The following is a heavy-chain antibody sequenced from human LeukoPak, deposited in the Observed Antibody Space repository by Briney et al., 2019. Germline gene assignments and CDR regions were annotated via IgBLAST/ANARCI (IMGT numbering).Heavy chain of an antibody. V-gene: IGHV3-7*01. CDR1: GFTFSTSW. Sequence: GGSLRLSCAASGFTFSTSWMTWIRQAPGTGLEWVANIKRDGSETYYGDSVKGRFTISRDNAKNTLYLQMNSLRAEDTAVYYCARAGIAAAGTDYWGQGTLVTVSS. D-gene: IGHD6-13*01. CDR3: ARAGIAAAGTDY. J-gene: IGHJ4*02. CDR2: IKRDGSET.